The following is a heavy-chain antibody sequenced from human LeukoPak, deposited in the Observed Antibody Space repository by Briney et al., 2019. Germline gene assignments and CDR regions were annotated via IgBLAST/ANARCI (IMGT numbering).Heavy chain of an antibody. Sequence: SETLSLTCTVSGGSISTYYWSWVRQPPGKGLEWIGYIYYTGSTDYNPSLKSRVTMSVDTSKNQFSLKLSSVTAADTAVYSCARGSVRGEFDPWGQGTLVTVSS. CDR1: GGSISTYY. J-gene: IGHJ5*02. D-gene: IGHD3-10*01. CDR2: IYYTGST. V-gene: IGHV4-59*01. CDR3: ARGSVRGEFDP.